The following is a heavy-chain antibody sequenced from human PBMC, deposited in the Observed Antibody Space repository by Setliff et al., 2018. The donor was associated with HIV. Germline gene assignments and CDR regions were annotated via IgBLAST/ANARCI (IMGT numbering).Heavy chain of an antibody. CDR1: GYTFTGHY. J-gene: IGHJ6*02. V-gene: IGHV1-2*02. CDR2: VNPNSGDA. Sequence: ASVKVSCKASGYTFTGHYLHWVRQVPGQGLEWLGWVNPNSGDAIYAQNFQGRVIMTRDTSINAAYMELRGLRSDDTAVYYCARNFGLSPSGKYYYYYGMDIWGQGTTVTVSS. CDR3: ARNFGLSPSGKYYYYYGMDI. D-gene: IGHD3-10*01.